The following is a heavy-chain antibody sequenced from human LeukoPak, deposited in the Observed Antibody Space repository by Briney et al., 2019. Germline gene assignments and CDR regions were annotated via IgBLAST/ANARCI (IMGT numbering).Heavy chain of an antibody. CDR2: IYTSGST. J-gene: IGHJ4*02. CDR3: AREDSSGWYTY. V-gene: IGHV4-61*02. D-gene: IGHD6-19*01. Sequence: SQTLSLTCTVSGGSISSGSYYWSWIRQPAGKGLEWIGRIYTSGSTNYNPSLKSRVTISVDTSKNQFSLKLSSVTAADTAVYYCAREDSSGWYTYWGQGTLVTVSS. CDR1: GGSISSGSYY.